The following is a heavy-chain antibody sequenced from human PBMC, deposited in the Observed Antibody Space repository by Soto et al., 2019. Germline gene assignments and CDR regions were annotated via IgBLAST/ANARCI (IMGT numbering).Heavy chain of an antibody. CDR1: GFTFSNYW. D-gene: IGHD1-20*01. CDR3: TMDLTGRQDY. Sequence: HWGSIKISCAASGFTFSNYWMHWVRQAPGKGLVWVSRINRDGSTTTYADSVRGRFTISRDNAKNTLYLQMNSLRDEDTAVYYCTMDLTGRQDYWGQGALVTGSS. V-gene: IGHV3-74*01. CDR2: INRDGSTT. J-gene: IGHJ4*01.